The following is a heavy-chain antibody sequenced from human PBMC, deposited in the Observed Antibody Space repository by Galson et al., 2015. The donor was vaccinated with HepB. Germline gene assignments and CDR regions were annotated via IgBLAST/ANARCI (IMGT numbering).Heavy chain of an antibody. Sequence: SLRLSCAASGFTFSSYAMHWVRQAPGKGLEYVSAISSNGGSTYYADSVKGRFTISRDNSKNTLYLQMSSLRAEDTAVYYCVKGMVYFDWLPYFDYWGQGTLVTVSS. CDR3: VKGMVYFDWLPYFDY. V-gene: IGHV3-64D*06. D-gene: IGHD3-9*01. CDR1: GFTFSSYA. CDR2: ISSNGGST. J-gene: IGHJ4*02.